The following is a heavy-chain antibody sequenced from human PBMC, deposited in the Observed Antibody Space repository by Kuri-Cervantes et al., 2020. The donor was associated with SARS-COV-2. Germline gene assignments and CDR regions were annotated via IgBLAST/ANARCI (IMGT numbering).Heavy chain of an antibody. CDR3: AREGDY. CDR2: IRYDGSNK. V-gene: IGHV3-30*02. Sequence: GGSLRLSCAAPGFTFSSYGMHWVRQAPGKGLEWVAFIRYDGSNKYYADSVKGRFTISRDNAKNSLYLQMNSLRAEDTALYYCAREGDYWGQGTLVTVSS. CDR1: GFTFSSYG. J-gene: IGHJ4*02.